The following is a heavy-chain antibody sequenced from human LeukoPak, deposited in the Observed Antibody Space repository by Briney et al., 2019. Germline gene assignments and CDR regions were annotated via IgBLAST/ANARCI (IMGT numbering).Heavy chain of an antibody. Sequence: GGSLRLSCAASGFTFEDYTMHWVRQAPGKTLEWVSLISWDGTTYYTDSMKGRFTISIDNSKNSLYLQMDTMRSEDTDYYYCVKDLSYESSGSVFDYWGQGTLVTVSS. D-gene: IGHD3-22*01. CDR3: VKDLSYESSGSVFDY. J-gene: IGHJ4*02. V-gene: IGHV3-43*01. CDR1: GFTFEDYT. CDR2: ISWDGTT.